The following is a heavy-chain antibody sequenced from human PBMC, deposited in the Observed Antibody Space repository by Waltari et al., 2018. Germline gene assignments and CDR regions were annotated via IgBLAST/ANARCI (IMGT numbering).Heavy chain of an antibody. CDR2: ISGSGGST. CDR3: AKLCSGGSCYYDY. CDR1: GLTFSRYA. Sequence: ELQRLESGVGLIQPGGSLRLSCAASGLTFSRYAVTSLRQAQGKGLEWVSAISGSGGSTYYADSVKGRFTISRVKFKNTLYLQMNSLRAEDTAVYYCAKLCSGGSCYYDYWGQGTLVTVSS. J-gene: IGHJ4*02. V-gene: IGHV3-23*01. D-gene: IGHD2-15*01.